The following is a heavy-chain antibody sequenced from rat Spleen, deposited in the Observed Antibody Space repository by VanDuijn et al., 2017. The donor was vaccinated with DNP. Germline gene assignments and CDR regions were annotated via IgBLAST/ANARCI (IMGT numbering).Heavy chain of an antibody. J-gene: IGHJ2*01. CDR2: IGTGGGDT. CDR1: GFTFSNYG. V-gene: IGHV5S13*01. Sequence: DVQLVESGGGLMQPGRSLKLSCAASGFTFSNYGMAWVRQTPTKGLECVASIGTGGGDTYYRDSGKGRFTISSDNAKNTLYLQMDSLRSEDTATYYCARRDYWSQGVMVTVSS. CDR3: ARRDY.